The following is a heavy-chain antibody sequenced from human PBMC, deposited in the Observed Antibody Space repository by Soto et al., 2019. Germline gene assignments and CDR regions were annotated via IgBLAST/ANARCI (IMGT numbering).Heavy chain of an antibody. CDR2: IIPAFGTP. CDR3: EREGLRRGALDY. V-gene: IGHV1-69*01. D-gene: IGHD6-6*01. Sequence: QVQLVQSGAEVKKPGSSVKVSCAASGGSLNNYAVSWVRRTPGQGFEWLGEIIPAFGTPNYAQKFQDRVTITADVLINTLFMELSSLRSEDTAEYYCEREGLRRGALDYWGQGSLVTVSS. CDR1: GGSLNNYA. J-gene: IGHJ4*02.